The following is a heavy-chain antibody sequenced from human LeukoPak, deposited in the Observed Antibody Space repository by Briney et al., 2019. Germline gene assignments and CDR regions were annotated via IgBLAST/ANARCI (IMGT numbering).Heavy chain of an antibody. Sequence: GGSLRLSCTASGFTVSSDYMTWVRQARGRGLEWVSVISSGGVTFYADSVKGRFTISRDISKNTLYLQMNSLRAEDTAVYYCARDDSSDYYYGYWGQGTLVTVSS. V-gene: IGHV3-53*01. CDR1: GFTVSSDY. J-gene: IGHJ4*02. CDR3: ARDDSSDYYYGY. D-gene: IGHD3-22*01. CDR2: ISSGGVT.